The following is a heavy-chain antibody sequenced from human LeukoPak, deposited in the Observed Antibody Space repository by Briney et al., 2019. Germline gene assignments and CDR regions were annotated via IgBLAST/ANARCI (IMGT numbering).Heavy chain of an antibody. D-gene: IGHD3-22*01. Sequence: PSETLSLTCTVSGDSVSNNSHSWGWVRQAPGKGLEWIGSIYFAGSPFFRPSLKSRLTLSLDTSKNQFSMRLSSVTAADTALYYCARGIVVLSGAAPFDFWDQGALVTVSS. CDR3: ARGIVVLSGAAPFDF. CDR1: GDSVSNNSHS. CDR2: IYFAGSP. V-gene: IGHV4-39*07. J-gene: IGHJ4*02.